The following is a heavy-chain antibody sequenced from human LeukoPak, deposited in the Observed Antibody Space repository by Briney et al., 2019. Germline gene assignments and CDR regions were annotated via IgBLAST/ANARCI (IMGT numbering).Heavy chain of an antibody. CDR1: GFTFSSYA. V-gene: IGHV3-64D*09. Sequence: PEGSLRLSCSASGFTFSSYAMHWVRQAPGKGLEYVSAISSNGGSTYYADSVKGRFTISRDNSKNTLYLQMSSLRAEDTAVYYCVKDRRSLRYFDWLLSSGYFQHWGQGTLVTVSS. D-gene: IGHD3-9*01. CDR2: ISSNGGST. CDR3: VKDRRSLRYFDWLLSSGYFQH. J-gene: IGHJ1*01.